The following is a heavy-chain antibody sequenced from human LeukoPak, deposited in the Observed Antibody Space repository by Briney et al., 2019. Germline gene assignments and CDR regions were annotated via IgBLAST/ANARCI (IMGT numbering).Heavy chain of an antibody. CDR1: GFTFSSYW. V-gene: IGHV3-7*03. CDR3: ARGGGLDV. Sequence: GGSLRLSCAASGFTFSSYWMNWARQAPGRGLEWVASINHNGNVNYYVDSVKGRFTVSRDNAKNSLYLQMSNLRAEDTAVYFCARGGGLDVWGQGATVTVSS. D-gene: IGHD3-16*01. J-gene: IGHJ6*02. CDR2: INHNGNVN.